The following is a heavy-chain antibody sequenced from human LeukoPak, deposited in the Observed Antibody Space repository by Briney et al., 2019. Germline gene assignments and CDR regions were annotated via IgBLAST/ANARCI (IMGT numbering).Heavy chain of an antibody. CDR1: GFTFSSYE. CDR2: ISSSGSTI. Sequence: GGSLRLSCAASGFTFSSYEMNWVRQAPGKGLEWVSYISSSGSTIYYADSVKGRFTISRDNAKNSLYLQMNSLRAEDTAVYYCARDGTSGSYAYYFDYWGQGTLATVSS. V-gene: IGHV3-48*03. D-gene: IGHD1-26*01. CDR3: ARDGTSGSYAYYFDY. J-gene: IGHJ4*02.